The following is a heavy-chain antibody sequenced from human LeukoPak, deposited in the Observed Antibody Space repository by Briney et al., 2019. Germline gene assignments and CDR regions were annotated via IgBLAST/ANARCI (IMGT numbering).Heavy chain of an antibody. CDR3: AKTGYISDLSVDYFDN. J-gene: IGHJ4*02. D-gene: IGHD3-3*02. CDR2: ISSSGSTI. V-gene: IGHV3-23*01. CDR1: GFTFSSYA. Sequence: GGSLRLSCAASGFTFSSYAMSWVRQAPGKGLEWVSYISSSGSTIYYTDSVKGRFTISRDNSKNTVYLQMNSLRAEDTAVYFCAKTGYISDLSVDYFDNWGQGTLVTVSS.